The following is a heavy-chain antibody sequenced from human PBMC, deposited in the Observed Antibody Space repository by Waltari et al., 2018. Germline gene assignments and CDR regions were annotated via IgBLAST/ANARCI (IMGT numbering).Heavy chain of an antibody. CDR3: ARNYRDY. J-gene: IGHJ4*02. V-gene: IGHV3-74*01. Sequence: EVQLVESGGGLVQPGGSLRLSCVASGFTFSNYWMHWVRQVPGKGLVWVSRISGDGRITDYADSVMGRFTISRDNAENTLYLQMNSLTVGDTAVYYCARNYRDYWGQGTLVTVSS. CDR2: ISGDGRIT. D-gene: IGHD3-16*02. CDR1: GFTFSNYW.